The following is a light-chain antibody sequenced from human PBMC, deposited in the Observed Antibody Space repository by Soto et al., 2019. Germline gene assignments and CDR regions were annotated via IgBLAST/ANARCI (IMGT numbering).Light chain of an antibody. CDR3: QQSNNWPPIT. Sequence: DIVLTQSPAIFPLSSGERATLSCRVSQSLSKSLVWYQQKPAQAPRLIIYGASNRATGIPARFSGSGSGTEFTLTISSLKPEDFAVYYCQQSNNWPPITFGQGTRLEIK. CDR2: GAS. J-gene: IGKJ5*01. CDR1: QSLSKS. V-gene: IGKV3-11*01.